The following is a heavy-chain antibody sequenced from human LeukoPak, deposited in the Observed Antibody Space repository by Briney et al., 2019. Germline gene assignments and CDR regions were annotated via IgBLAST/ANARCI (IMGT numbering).Heavy chain of an antibody. CDR2: INHSGST. Sequence: KPSETLSLTCAAYGGSFSGYYWSWIRQPPGKGLEWIGEINHSGSTNYNPSLKSRVTISVDTSKNQFSLKLSSVTAADTAVYYCARGSTRSGGSCYGHWGQGTLVTVSS. D-gene: IGHD2-15*01. J-gene: IGHJ4*02. V-gene: IGHV4-34*01. CDR3: ARGSTRSGGSCYGH. CDR1: GGSFSGYY.